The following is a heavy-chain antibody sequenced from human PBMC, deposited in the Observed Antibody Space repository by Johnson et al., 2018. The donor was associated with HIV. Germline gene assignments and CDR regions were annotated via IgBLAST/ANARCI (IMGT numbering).Heavy chain of an antibody. V-gene: IGHV3-33*01. CDR3: ARARVGYSFAGWGTDAFDI. D-gene: IGHD5-18*01. Sequence: QVQLVESGGGVVQPGRSLRLSCAASGFTFSSYGMHWVRQAPGKGLEGVAFIRYDGSNKYYADSVKGRFTISRDSSKNTLHLQMNSLRAEDTAVYYCARARVGYSFAGWGTDAFDIWGQGTMVTVSS. J-gene: IGHJ3*02. CDR2: IRYDGSNK. CDR1: GFTFSSYG.